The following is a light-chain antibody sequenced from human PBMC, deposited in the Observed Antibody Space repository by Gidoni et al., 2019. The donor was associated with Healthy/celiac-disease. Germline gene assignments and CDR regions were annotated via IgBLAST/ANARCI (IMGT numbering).Light chain of an antibody. J-gene: IGKJ1*01. CDR1: QRISSY. Sequence: DLPVTQSPSSLSASVGDRVTNTCRASQRISSYLNWYQQKPGKAPKLLIYAACRLESGVPSRFSGSGSGTDFTLTISSLQPEDIATYYCQQCYSTPRTFGQGTKVEIK. V-gene: IGKV1-39*01. CDR2: AAC. CDR3: QQCYSTPRT.